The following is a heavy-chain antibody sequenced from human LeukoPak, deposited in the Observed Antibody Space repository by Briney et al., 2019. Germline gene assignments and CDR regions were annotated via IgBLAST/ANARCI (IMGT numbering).Heavy chain of an antibody. CDR1: GFSLSTSGMC. Sequence: SGPALVKPTQTLTLTCTFSGFSLSTSGMCVSWIRQPPGKALEWLALIDWDDDKYYSTSLKTRLTISKDTSKNQVVLTMTNMDPVDTATYYCARGIASYYYDSSGYYGYWGQGTLVTVSS. CDR3: ARGIASYYYDSSGYYGY. V-gene: IGHV2-70*01. D-gene: IGHD3-22*01. CDR2: IDWDDDK. J-gene: IGHJ4*02.